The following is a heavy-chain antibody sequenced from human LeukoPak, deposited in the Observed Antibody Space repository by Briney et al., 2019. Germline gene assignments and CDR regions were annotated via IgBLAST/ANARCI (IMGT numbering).Heavy chain of an antibody. J-gene: IGHJ4*02. CDR3: ARAMTATYCSGGSCLSY. CDR1: GGTFSSYA. CDR2: IIPIFGIA. V-gene: IGHV1-69*04. D-gene: IGHD2-15*01. Sequence: GSSVKVSCKASGGTFSSYAISWVRQAPGQGLEWMGRIIPIFGIANYAQKFQGRVTITADKSTSTAYMELSSLRSEDTAVYYCARAMTATYCSGGSCLSYWGQGTLVTVSP.